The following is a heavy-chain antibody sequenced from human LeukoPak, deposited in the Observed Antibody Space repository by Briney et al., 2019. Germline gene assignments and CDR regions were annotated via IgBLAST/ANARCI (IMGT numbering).Heavy chain of an antibody. D-gene: IGHD2-2*01. CDR1: GYTFTSYY. CDR2: INPSGRST. V-gene: IGHV1-46*01. Sequence: GASVKVSCKASGYTFTSYYMHWVRQAPGQGLEWMGIINPSGRSTSYAQKFQGRVTMTRDMSTSTVYMELSSLRSEDTAVYYCARGGGSSTSYTYYYYMDVWGKGTTVTVSS. CDR3: ARGGGSSTSYTYYYYMDV. J-gene: IGHJ6*03.